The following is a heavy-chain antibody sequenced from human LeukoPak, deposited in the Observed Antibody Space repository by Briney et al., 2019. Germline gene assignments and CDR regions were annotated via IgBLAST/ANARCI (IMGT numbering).Heavy chain of an antibody. CDR1: GGTFSSYA. CDR3: ARVLGSSGYYYYFDY. J-gene: IGHJ4*02. Sequence: GASVKVSCKASGGTFSSYAISWVRQAPGQGLEWMGGIIPIFGTANYAQMFQGRVTITADESTSTAYTELSSLRSEDTAVYYCARVLGSSGYYYYFDYWGQGTLVTVSS. D-gene: IGHD3-22*01. V-gene: IGHV1-69*13. CDR2: IIPIFGTA.